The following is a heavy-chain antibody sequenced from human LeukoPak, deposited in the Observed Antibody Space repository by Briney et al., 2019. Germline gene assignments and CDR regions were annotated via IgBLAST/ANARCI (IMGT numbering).Heavy chain of an antibody. Sequence: PGGSLRLSCAASGFTFSSYSMNWVRQAPGKGLEWVSSISSSSSYIYYADSVKGRFTNSRDNAKNSLYLQMNSLRAEDTAVYYCARWGSSCPFDYWGQGTLVTVSS. CDR1: GFTFSSYS. CDR3: ARWGSSCPFDY. J-gene: IGHJ4*02. D-gene: IGHD6-13*01. V-gene: IGHV3-21*01. CDR2: ISSSSSYI.